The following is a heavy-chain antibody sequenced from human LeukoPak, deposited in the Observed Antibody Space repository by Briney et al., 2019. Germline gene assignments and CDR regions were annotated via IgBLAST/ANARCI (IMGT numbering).Heavy chain of an antibody. CDR3: ARDEVGGPLNY. V-gene: IGHV3-7*01. CDR2: IKEDGSEK. CDR1: GFTFSTYN. J-gene: IGHJ4*02. D-gene: IGHD3-16*01. Sequence: PGGSLRLSCAASGFTFSTYNMNWVRQAPGKGLEWVANIKEDGSEKKYVDSVKGRFTISRDNARNSLYLQMNGLRAEDTAVYYCARDEVGGPLNYWGQGSLVTVSS.